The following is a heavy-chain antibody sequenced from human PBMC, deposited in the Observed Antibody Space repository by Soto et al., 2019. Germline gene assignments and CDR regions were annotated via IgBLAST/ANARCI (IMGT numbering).Heavy chain of an antibody. J-gene: IGHJ4*02. CDR2: IHYSGTT. D-gene: IGHD2-2*01. CDR3: ARYNSYALDY. V-gene: IGHV4-59*01. CDR1: GTSISSYY. Sequence: SETLSLTCTVSGTSISSYYWSWIRQPPGKGLEWIANIHYSGTTNYNPSLASRVTLSVDTSKNQFSLKMTSVTAADRAMYFCARYNSYALDYWARGTLVTVSS.